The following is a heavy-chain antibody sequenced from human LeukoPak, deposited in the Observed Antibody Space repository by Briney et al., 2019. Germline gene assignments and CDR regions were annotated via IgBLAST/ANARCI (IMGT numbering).Heavy chain of an antibody. CDR2: ISWNSGSI. CDR1: GFTFSSYA. Sequence: GGSLRLSCAASGFTFSSYAMHWVRQAPGKGLEWVSGISWNSGSIGYADSVKGRFTISRDNAKNSLYLQMNSLRAEDTALYYCAKDSGAPYGSGSYYNRGPENYFDYWGQGTLVTVSS. CDR3: AKDSGAPYGSGSYYNRGPENYFDY. D-gene: IGHD3-10*01. V-gene: IGHV3-9*01. J-gene: IGHJ4*02.